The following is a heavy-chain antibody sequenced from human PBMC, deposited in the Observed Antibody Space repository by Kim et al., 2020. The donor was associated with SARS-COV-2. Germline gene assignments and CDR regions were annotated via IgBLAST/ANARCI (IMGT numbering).Heavy chain of an antibody. CDR3: AKRLFNTSVCGSHYCNF. V-gene: IGHV4-34*01. J-gene: IGHJ2*01. Sequence: SETLSLTCAVYGGSFSGSYWSWVRQPPGKGLEWIGEINHSGRTTSNPSLKIRDTRLVDTSKTQFYLKLISAIGVDTAVYDCAKRLFNTSVCGSHYCNFWG. CDR1: GGSFSGSY. D-gene: IGHD2-15*01. CDR2: INHSGRT.